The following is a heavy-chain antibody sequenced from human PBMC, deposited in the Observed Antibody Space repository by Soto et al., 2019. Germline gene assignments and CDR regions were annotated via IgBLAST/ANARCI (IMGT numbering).Heavy chain of an antibody. CDR3: TTASGWGYYYYYGMDV. CDR1: GFTFSNAW. J-gene: IGHJ6*02. Sequence: GGSLRLSCAASGFTFSNAWMSWVRQAPGKGLEWVGRIKSKTDGGTTDYAAPVKGRFTISRDDSKNTLYLQMNSLKTEDTAVYYCTTASGWGYYYYYGMDVWGQGTTVTVSS. D-gene: IGHD3-16*01. CDR2: IKSKTDGGTT. V-gene: IGHV3-15*01.